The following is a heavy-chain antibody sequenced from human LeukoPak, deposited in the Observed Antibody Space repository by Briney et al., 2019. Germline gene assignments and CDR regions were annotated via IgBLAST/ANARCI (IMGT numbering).Heavy chain of an antibody. Sequence: SETLSLTCTVSDDSIGNYYWSWIRQSPGKGLEWIGYIYFSGSTNYNPSLKRRVTMSVVTSKNQFSLRLTSVTAADAATYYCARVGGSNFYNYGMDVWGQGTTVIVSS. CDR1: DDSIGNYY. CDR2: IYFSGST. CDR3: ARVGGSNFYNYGMDV. V-gene: IGHV4-59*01. J-gene: IGHJ6*02. D-gene: IGHD4-11*01.